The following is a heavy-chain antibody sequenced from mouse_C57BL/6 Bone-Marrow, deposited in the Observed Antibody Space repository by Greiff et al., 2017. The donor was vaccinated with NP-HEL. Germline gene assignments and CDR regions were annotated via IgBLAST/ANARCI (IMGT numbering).Heavy chain of an antibody. J-gene: IGHJ2*01. Sequence: EVQVVESGGDLVKPGGSLKLSCAASGFTFSSYGMSWVRPPPDKRLAWVAHISSGGSYTYYPDSVKGRFTISRDNDKNTLYLQMSSLKAEDTAMYYCATREFDYWGQGTTLTVSS. D-gene: IGHD3-3*01. CDR3: ATREFDY. V-gene: IGHV5-6*01. CDR1: GFTFSSYG. CDR2: ISSGGSYT.